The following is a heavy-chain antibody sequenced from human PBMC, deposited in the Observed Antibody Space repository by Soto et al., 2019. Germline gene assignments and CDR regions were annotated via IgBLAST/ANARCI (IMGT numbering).Heavy chain of an antibody. CDR1: GFTFSDHY. J-gene: IGHJ1*01. CDR2: IRNRGNGYTT. V-gene: IGHV3-72*01. CDR3: TSTYGDFRGFQH. Sequence: EVQLVESGGGLVQPGGSLRLSCAASGFTFSDHYMDWVRQAPGKGLEWVGRIRNRGNGYTTEDAASVKGRFSSSRDDSRKSLYLQMNSLKAEGTVVYYCTSTYGDFRGFQHWGQGTLVTVSS. D-gene: IGHD4-17*01.